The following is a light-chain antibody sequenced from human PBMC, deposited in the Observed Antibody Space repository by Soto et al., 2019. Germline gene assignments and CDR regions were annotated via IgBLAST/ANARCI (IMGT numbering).Light chain of an antibody. CDR1: SSDVGGYNY. CDR2: EVS. Sequence: QSVLTQPPSASGSPGQSVTISCTGTSSDVGGYNYVSWYQQHPGKAPQLMIYEVSKRPSGVPDRFSGSKSGNTASLTVSGLQAEDEADYYCSSYAGSNNFGVFGGGTQLTVL. V-gene: IGLV2-8*01. J-gene: IGLJ3*02. CDR3: SSYAGSNNFGV.